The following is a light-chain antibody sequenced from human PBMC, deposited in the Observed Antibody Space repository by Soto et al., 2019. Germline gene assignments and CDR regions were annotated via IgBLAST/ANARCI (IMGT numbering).Light chain of an antibody. CDR1: QSVSSSY. CDR2: GAS. V-gene: IGKV3-20*01. CDR3: QQYGNSPPYT. Sequence: EIVLTQSPGTLSLSPGERATLSCRASQSVSSSYLAWYQQKPGQAPRPLIYGASSRVTGIPDRFSGCGSGTDFTLTISRLEPEDFAVYYCQQYGNSPPYTFGQGTKLEIK. J-gene: IGKJ2*01.